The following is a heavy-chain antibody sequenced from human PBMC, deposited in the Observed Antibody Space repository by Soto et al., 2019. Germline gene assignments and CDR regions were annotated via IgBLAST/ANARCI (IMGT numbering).Heavy chain of an antibody. Sequence: ASVKVSCKASGYTFTSYGISWVRQAPGQGLEWMGWISAYNGNTNYAQKLQGRVTMTTDTSTSTTYMELRSLRYDDTAVYYCAREIDYYDSSGYFAFDIWGQGTMVTVSS. J-gene: IGHJ3*02. V-gene: IGHV1-18*01. D-gene: IGHD3-22*01. CDR2: ISAYNGNT. CDR1: GYTFTSYG. CDR3: AREIDYYDSSGYFAFDI.